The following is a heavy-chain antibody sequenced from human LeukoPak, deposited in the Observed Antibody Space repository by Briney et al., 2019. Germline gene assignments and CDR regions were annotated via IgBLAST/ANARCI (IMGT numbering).Heavy chain of an antibody. CDR3: ARSLFYDFWSGYYFDY. CDR1: GFSVSSNY. J-gene: IGHJ4*02. CDR2: IYSGGST. V-gene: IGHV3-66*01. D-gene: IGHD3-3*01. Sequence: GGSLRLSCAASGFSVSSNYMNWVRQAPGKGLEWVSVIYSGGSTYYADSVKGSFTISRDNSKNTLYLQMNSLRAEDTAVYYCARSLFYDFWSGYYFDYWGQGTLVTVSS.